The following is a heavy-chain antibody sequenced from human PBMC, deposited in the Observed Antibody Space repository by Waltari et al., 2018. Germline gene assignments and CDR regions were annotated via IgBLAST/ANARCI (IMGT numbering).Heavy chain of an antibody. CDR2: IYHSGST. Sequence: QVQLQESGPGLVKPSETLSLTCTVSGYSISSGSYWGWIRQPPGKGLEWIGRIYHSGSTYYNPSLKSRVTISVDTSKNQFSLKLSSVTAADTAVYYCARALGYCSSTSCYNYYMDVWGKGTTVTISS. D-gene: IGHD2-2*01. V-gene: IGHV4-38-2*02. J-gene: IGHJ6*03. CDR3: ARALGYCSSTSCYNYYMDV. CDR1: GYSISSGSY.